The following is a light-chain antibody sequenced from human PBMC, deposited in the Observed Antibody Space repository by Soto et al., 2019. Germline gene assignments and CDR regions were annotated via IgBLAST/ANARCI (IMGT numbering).Light chain of an antibody. J-gene: IGKJ5*01. CDR3: QQLDSMPIT. V-gene: IGKV1-5*03. CDR1: QTISSW. Sequence: DIQMTQSPSTLSGSVGDRVTITCRASQTISSWLAWYQQKPGKAPKLLIYKASTLKSGVPSRFSGSGSGTDFVLTISSLQPEDSATCYCQQLDSMPITFGQGTRLEIK. CDR2: KAS.